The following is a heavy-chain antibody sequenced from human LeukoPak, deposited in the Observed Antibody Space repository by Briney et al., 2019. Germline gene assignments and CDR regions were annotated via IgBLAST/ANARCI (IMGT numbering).Heavy chain of an antibody. CDR1: GFTFSSYA. D-gene: IGHD5-24*01. Sequence: GGSLRLSCAASGFTFSSYAMHWVRQAPGKGLEWVAVISYDGSNKYYADSVKGRFTISRDNSKNTLYLQMNSLRAEDTAVYYCARNLEDGYNPDIGADYWGQGTLVTVSS. CDR3: ARNLEDGYNPDIGADY. J-gene: IGHJ4*02. V-gene: IGHV3-30*04. CDR2: ISYDGSNK.